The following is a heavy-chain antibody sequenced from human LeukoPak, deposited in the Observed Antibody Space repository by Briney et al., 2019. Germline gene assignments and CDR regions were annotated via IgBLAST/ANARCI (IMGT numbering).Heavy chain of an antibody. CDR1: GGSISSYY. J-gene: IGHJ4*02. V-gene: IGHV4-4*07. CDR3: AREGAYYDILTGYNNLDFDY. Sequence: SETLSLTCTVSGGSISSYYWSWIRQPAGKGLEWIGRIYTSGSTNYNPSLKSRVTMSVDTSKNQFSLKLSSVTAADTAVYYCAREGAYYDILTGYNNLDFDYWGQGTLVTVSS. CDR2: IYTSGST. D-gene: IGHD3-9*01.